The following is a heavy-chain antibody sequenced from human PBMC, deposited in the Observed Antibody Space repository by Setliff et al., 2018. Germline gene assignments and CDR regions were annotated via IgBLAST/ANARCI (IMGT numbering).Heavy chain of an antibody. J-gene: IGHJ4*02. CDR2: LYYSGDT. CDR1: GGSLRNNF. Sequence: SETLSLTCTVSGGSLRNNFWGWIRQSPGKGLEWIGSLYYSGDTYYNPSLKSRVTMSVDMSKNQFSLKLSSVTPADTAIYYCARHFRSSKVQFLEYLTDYYFDSWGQGTLVTVSS. V-gene: IGHV4-39*01. CDR3: ARHFRSSKVQFLEYLTDYYFDS. D-gene: IGHD3-3*01.